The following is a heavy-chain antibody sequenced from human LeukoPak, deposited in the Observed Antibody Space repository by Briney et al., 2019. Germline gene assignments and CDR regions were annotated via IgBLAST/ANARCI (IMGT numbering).Heavy chain of an antibody. CDR1: GYTFTSYY. CDR2: INPTGGST. Sequence: GASVKVSCKASGYTFTSYYMHWVRQAPGQGLEWMGLINPTGGSTGYAQKFRGRVTMTRDMSTSTDYMELSSLRSEDAAIYYCARDNSVGDNAWWFDPWGQGTLVTVSS. J-gene: IGHJ5*02. D-gene: IGHD1-26*01. CDR3: ARDNSVGDNAWWFDP. V-gene: IGHV1-46*01.